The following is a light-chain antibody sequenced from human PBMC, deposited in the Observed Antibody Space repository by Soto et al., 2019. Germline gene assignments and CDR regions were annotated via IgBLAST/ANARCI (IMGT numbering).Light chain of an antibody. CDR2: RNN. CDR1: SSSIGSNY. Sequence: QPVLTQPPSASGTPGQRVTISCSGSSSSIGSNYVYWYQQLPGTAPKLLIYRNNQRPSGVPDRFSGSKSGTSASLAISGLRSEDEADYYCAAWDDSLSGPLFGGGTKLTVL. J-gene: IGLJ2*01. V-gene: IGLV1-47*01. CDR3: AAWDDSLSGPL.